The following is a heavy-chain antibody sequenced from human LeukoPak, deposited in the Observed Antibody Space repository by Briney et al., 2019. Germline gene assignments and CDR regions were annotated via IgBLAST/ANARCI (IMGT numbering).Heavy chain of an antibody. D-gene: IGHD3-10*01. Sequence: GASVKVSCKASGYTFTSYYMHWVRQAPGQGLEWMGIINPSGGSTSYAQKLQGRVTMTTDTSTSTAYMELRSLRSDDTAVYYCARRQITMVRGPAHTPGGWYYYYMDVWGKGTTVTISS. J-gene: IGHJ6*03. CDR2: INPSGGST. CDR1: GYTFTSYY. V-gene: IGHV1-46*01. CDR3: ARRQITMVRGPAHTPGGWYYYYMDV.